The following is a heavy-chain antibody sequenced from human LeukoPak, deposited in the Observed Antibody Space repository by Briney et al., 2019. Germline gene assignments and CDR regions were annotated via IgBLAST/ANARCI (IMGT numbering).Heavy chain of an antibody. CDR2: FYPGESDT. J-gene: IGHJ6*03. D-gene: IGHD1-7*01. CDR3: MRQRLGLAGTPDSYYYYYMDV. Sequence: GASLQISLQGSGYIFTSYWIGWGRPLPGKGLEGMGIFYPGESDTRYSPSFQGQVTISVDKSTSTAYLQWSSLEASDTAIYYCMRQRLGLAGTPDSYYYYYMDVWGKGTTVTISS. V-gene: IGHV5-51*01. CDR1: GYIFTSYW.